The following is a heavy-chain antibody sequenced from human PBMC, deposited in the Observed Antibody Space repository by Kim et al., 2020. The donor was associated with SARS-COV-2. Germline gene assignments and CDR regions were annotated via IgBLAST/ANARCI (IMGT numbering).Heavy chain of an antibody. CDR3: ARGEGDSSGYYDAFDI. V-gene: IGHV1-69*01. Sequence: KFQGRVTITADESTSTAYMGLSSLRSEDTAVYYCARGEGDSSGYYDAFDIWGQGTMVTVSS. J-gene: IGHJ3*02. D-gene: IGHD3-22*01.